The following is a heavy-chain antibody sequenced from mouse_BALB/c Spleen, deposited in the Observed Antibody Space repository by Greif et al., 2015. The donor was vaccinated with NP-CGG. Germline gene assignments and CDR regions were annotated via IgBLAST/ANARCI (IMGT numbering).Heavy chain of an antibody. CDR1: GYTFTSYW. V-gene: IGHV1-7*01. J-gene: IGHJ2*01. CDR2: INPSTGYT. CDR3: ARDYGSSYY. Sequence: VQLQQSGAELAKPGASVKMSCKASGYTFTSYWMHWVKQRPGQGLEWIGYINPSTGYTEYNQKFKDKATLTADKSSSTAYMQLSSLTSEDSAVYYCARDYGSSYYWGQGTTLTVSS. D-gene: IGHD1-1*01.